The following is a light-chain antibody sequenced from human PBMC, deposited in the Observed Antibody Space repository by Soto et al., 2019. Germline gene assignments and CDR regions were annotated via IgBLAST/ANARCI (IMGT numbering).Light chain of an antibody. J-gene: IGLJ2*01. Sequence: QSVLTQPPSASGTPGQRVTISCSGSSSNIGSDSVYWYQQLPGTAPKLLIYKNNQRPSGVRDRFSGSMSGASASLAIGGLRSEDEADYYCASWNDSLRGWVFGGGTKLTVL. CDR1: SSNIGSDS. V-gene: IGLV1-47*01. CDR3: ASWNDSLRGWV. CDR2: KNN.